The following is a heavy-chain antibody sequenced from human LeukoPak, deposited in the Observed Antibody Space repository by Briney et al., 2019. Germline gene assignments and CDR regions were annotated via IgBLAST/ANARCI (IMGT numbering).Heavy chain of an antibody. Sequence: SETLSLTCVVYGGSFSGYSWRWIRQPPGKGLEWIGKINHRGSTNNNPSLKSRVTISVNTSKNQFSLKLSSVTAADTAVYYCASPRGPLSAFDVWGQGTMVTVSS. J-gene: IGHJ3*01. CDR2: INHRGST. D-gene: IGHD3-10*01. CDR1: GGSFSGYS. V-gene: IGHV4-34*01. CDR3: ASPRGPLSAFDV.